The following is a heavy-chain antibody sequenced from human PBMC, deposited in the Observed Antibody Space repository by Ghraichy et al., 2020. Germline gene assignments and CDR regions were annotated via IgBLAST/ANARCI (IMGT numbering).Heavy chain of an antibody. J-gene: IGHJ4*02. CDR2: ISGSGGST. CDR1: GFTFSSYA. Sequence: GGSLRLSCAASGFTFSSYAMSWVRQAPGKGLEWVSSISGSGGSTYYADSVKGRFTISRDNSKNTLYLQMNSLRAEDTAVYYCAKELSSGWYSGCDYWGQGTLVTVSS. V-gene: IGHV3-23*01. D-gene: IGHD6-19*01. CDR3: AKELSSGWYSGCDY.